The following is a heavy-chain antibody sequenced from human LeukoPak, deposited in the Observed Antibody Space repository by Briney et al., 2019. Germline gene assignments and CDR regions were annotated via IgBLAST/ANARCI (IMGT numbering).Heavy chain of an antibody. J-gene: IGHJ4*02. CDR2: INSDGSST. V-gene: IGHV3-74*01. Sequence: PGGSLRLSCAASGFTFSSYWMHWVRQAPGKGLVWVSRINSDGSSTNYADSVKGRFTISRDNAKNTLYLQMNSLRAEDTAVYYCARGELRYFDWLNYWGQGTLVTVSS. CDR3: ARGELRYFDWLNY. CDR1: GFTFSSYW. D-gene: IGHD3-9*01.